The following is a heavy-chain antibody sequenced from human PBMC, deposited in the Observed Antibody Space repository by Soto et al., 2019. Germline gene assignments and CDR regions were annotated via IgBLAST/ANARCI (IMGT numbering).Heavy chain of an antibody. CDR3: AGDALTTSAYYHCMDV. V-gene: IGHV3-33*01. J-gene: IGHJ6*02. CDR1: GFNFKSHG. Sequence: QVQLVESGGGVVQPGRSLRLSCAASGFNFKSHGIHWVRQAPGKGLEWVAVIWHDGSNKHYEDSVKGRFTISRDNSKNALYLEISRRSVEDPAVYYCAGDALTTSAYYHCMDVWGQGTTVKVSS. D-gene: IGHD3-3*02. CDR2: IWHDGSNK.